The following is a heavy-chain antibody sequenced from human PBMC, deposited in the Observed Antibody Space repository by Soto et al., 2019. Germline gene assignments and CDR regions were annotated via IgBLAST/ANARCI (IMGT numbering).Heavy chain of an antibody. V-gene: IGHV5-10-1*01. CDR2: IDPSDSYT. D-gene: IGHD6-6*01. J-gene: IGHJ3*02. CDR3: ARRVGPVEYCSSSYGWFDPFDI. CDR1: GYSFTSYW. Sequence: PGESLKISWKGSGYSFTSYWISWVRQMPGKGLEWMGRIDPSDSYTNYSPSFQGHVTISADKSISTAYLQWSSLKASDTAMYYCARRVGPVEYCSSSYGWFDPFDIWGQGTMATVPS.